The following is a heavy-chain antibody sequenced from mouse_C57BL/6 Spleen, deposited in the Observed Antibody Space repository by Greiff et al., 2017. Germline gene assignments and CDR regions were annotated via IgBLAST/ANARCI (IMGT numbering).Heavy chain of an antibody. V-gene: IGHV1-26*01. CDR1: GYTFTDYY. CDR3: ARGNYGNPY. J-gene: IGHJ4*01. D-gene: IGHD2-1*01. Sequence: EVQLQQSGPELVMPGASVKISCKASGYTFTDYYMNWVKQSHGKSLEWIGDINPNNGGTSYNQKFKGKATLTVDQSSSTAYMGLRNLTSEDSAVYYCARGNYGNPYWGQGTSVTVSS. CDR2: INPNNGGT.